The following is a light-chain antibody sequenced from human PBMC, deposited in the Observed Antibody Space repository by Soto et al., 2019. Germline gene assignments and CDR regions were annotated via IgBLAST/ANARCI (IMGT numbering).Light chain of an antibody. CDR2: EVT. V-gene: IGLV2-14*01. CDR1: ISDIGSYHY. J-gene: IGLJ2*01. CDR3: SSYTTSTSFIL. Sequence: QSALTQPASVSGSLGQSITISCTGTISDIGSYHYVSWYQHHPGKAPKLIIYEVTNRPSGVSNRFSGSKSGNTASLTISGLQAEDEADYYCSSYTTSTSFILFGGGTKLTVL.